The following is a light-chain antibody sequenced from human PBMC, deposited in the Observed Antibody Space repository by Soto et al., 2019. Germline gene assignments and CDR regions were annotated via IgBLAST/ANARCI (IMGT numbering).Light chain of an antibody. V-gene: IGKV1-27*01. CDR2: AAS. J-gene: IGKJ1*01. Sequence: DIQMTQSPSSLSASLGDRVTITCRASQGIGNYLAWYQLQPGKVPKLLIYAASTLQSGVPSRFSGSGSGTYFTLTISSLQPEDVATYFCQNYHSAPRTFGQGTKVEI. CDR3: QNYHSAPRT. CDR1: QGIGNY.